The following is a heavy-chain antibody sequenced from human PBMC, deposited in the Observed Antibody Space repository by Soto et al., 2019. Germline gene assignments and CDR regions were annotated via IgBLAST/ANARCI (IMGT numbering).Heavy chain of an antibody. Sequence: EVPLVESGGGLVKPGGSLRLSCAASGFTFSNAWMSWVRQAPGKGLEWVGRIKSKTDGGTTDYAAPVKGRFTISRAHSKNTRYLQMISLKTEDTAVYYCTTLRWTEIPNGDYWGQGTLVTVSS. CDR3: TTLRWTEIPNGDY. J-gene: IGHJ4*02. V-gene: IGHV3-15*01. CDR1: GFTFSNAW. D-gene: IGHD2-15*01. CDR2: IKSKTDGGTT.